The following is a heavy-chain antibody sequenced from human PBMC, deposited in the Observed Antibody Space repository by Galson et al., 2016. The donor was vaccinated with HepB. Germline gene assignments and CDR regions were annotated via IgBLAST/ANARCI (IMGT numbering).Heavy chain of an antibody. CDR2: IHRSGNT. CDR3: AASLWFGLHPEY. Sequence: SETLSHTCAVSGGSLSGHYWTWIRQPPGRGLEWIGEIHRSGNTNYSPSLRSRVSISEDRSQNQVSLRLNSVTAADTAIYYCAASLWFGLHPEYWGQGALVTVSS. CDR1: GGSLSGHY. D-gene: IGHD3-10*01. V-gene: IGHV4-34*01. J-gene: IGHJ4*02.